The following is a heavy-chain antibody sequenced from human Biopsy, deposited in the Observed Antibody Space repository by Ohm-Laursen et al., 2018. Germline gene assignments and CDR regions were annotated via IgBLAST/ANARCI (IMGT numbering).Heavy chain of an antibody. Sequence: SETLSLTCTVSSGSISNNNYYWGWIRQPPGKGLEWIGSIFYRGSTHYKPSLKSRVNISAGTSKNQFSMKLNSVTAADTAVYYCARDYDTSGYYYVSWGQGTLVTVSS. D-gene: IGHD3-22*01. CDR1: SGSISNNNYY. CDR2: IFYRGST. CDR3: ARDYDTSGYYYVS. J-gene: IGHJ5*02. V-gene: IGHV4-39*01.